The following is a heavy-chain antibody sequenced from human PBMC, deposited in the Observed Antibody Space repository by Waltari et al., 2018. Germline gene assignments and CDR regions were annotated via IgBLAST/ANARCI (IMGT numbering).Heavy chain of an antibody. D-gene: IGHD6-19*01. CDR3: ANGWFRKSLLDY. CDR1: SGSISRQY. Sequence: QVQLQASGAGVVQASETVSPACTLSSGSISRQYWCWVRQPPGKGQEWIGYIYYSGSTIYNPAPKSGVTSAVNNSKNHSSLKLSSVMAAEAAVEYCANGWFRKSLLDYWGQGTRVTVSS. V-gene: IGHV4-59*11. J-gene: IGHJ4*02. CDR2: IYYSGST.